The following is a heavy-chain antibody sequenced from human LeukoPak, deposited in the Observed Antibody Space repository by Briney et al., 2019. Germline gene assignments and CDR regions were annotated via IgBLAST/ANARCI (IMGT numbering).Heavy chain of an antibody. CDR1: GGSISSYY. D-gene: IGHD2-15*01. CDR2: IYYSGST. CDR3: ARVSNELGYCGGGTCLGFDY. J-gene: IGHJ4*02. V-gene: IGHV4-59*08. Sequence: PPETLSLTCTVSGGSISSYYWSWIRQPPGKGLEWIGYIYYSGSTNYNPSLKSRVTISLDTSKNQFSLKLSSVTAADTAVYYRARVSNELGYCGGGTCLGFDYWGQGTLVTVSS.